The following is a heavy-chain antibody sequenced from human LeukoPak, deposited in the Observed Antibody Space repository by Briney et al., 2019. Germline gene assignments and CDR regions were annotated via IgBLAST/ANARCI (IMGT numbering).Heavy chain of an antibody. J-gene: IGHJ5*02. CDR1: GGTFSSYA. CDR3: ARVRPGPYNRFDP. Sequence: ASVKVSCKASGGTFSSYAISWVRQAPGQGLEWMGGIIPIFGTANYAQKFQGRVTITADESTSTAYMELSSLRSEDTAVYYCARVRPGPYNRFDPWGQGTLVTV. D-gene: IGHD1-1*01. CDR2: IIPIFGTA. V-gene: IGHV1-69*13.